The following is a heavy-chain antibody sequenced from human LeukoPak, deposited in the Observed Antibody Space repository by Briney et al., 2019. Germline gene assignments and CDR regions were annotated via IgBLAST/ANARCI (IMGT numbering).Heavy chain of an antibody. CDR1: GYTFTGYY. J-gene: IGHJ4*02. Sequence: ASVKVSCKASGYTFTGYYMHWVRQAPGQGLEWMGWINSNSGGTKDAQKFQGRVTMTRDTSISTAYMELSRLTSDDTAVYYCARSLEQLANFDYWGQGTLVTVSS. CDR2: INSNSGGT. D-gene: IGHD6-13*01. V-gene: IGHV1-2*02. CDR3: ARSLEQLANFDY.